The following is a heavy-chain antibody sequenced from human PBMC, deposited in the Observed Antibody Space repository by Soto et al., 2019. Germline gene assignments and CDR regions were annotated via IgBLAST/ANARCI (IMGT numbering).Heavy chain of an antibody. CDR3: ARVRRYDSSGYFDY. Sequence: SETLSLTCAVSGGSISSGSYSWSWIRQPPGKGLEWIGYIYHSGSTYYNPSLKSRVTISVDRSKNQFSLKLSSVTAADTAVYYCARVRRYDSSGYFDYWGQGTLVTVYS. D-gene: IGHD3-22*01. J-gene: IGHJ4*02. V-gene: IGHV4-30-2*01. CDR1: GGSISSGSYS. CDR2: IYHSGST.